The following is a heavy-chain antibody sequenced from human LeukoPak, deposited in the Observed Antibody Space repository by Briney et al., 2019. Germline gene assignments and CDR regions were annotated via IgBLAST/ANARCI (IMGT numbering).Heavy chain of an antibody. V-gene: IGHV3-7*01. Sequence: GGSLRFSCAASGFTFSSYWMSWVRQAPGKGLEWVANIKQDGSEKYYVDSVKGRFTISRDNAKNSLYLQVNSLRAEDTAVYYCARDRLHYDFWSGYYGSYYYYGMDVWGQGTTVTVSS. D-gene: IGHD3-3*01. J-gene: IGHJ6*02. CDR1: GFTFSSYW. CDR3: ARDRLHYDFWSGYYGSYYYYGMDV. CDR2: IKQDGSEK.